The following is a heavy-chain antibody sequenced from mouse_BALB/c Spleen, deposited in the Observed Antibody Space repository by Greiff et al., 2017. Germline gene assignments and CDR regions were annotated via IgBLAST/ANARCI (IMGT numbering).Heavy chain of an antibody. CDR1: GYSITSDYA. V-gene: IGHV3-2*02. D-gene: IGHD2-1*01. CDR3: ARRYYGNYMDY. J-gene: IGHJ2*01. Sequence: EVQLVESGPGLVKPSQSLSLTCTVTGYSITSDYAWNWIRQFPGNKLEWMGYISYSGSTSYNPSLKSRISITRDTSKNQFFLQLNSVTTEDTATYYCARRYYGNYMDYWGQGTTLTVSS. CDR2: ISYSGST.